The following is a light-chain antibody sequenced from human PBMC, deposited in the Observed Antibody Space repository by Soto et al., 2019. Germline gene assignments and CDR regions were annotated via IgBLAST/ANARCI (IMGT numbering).Light chain of an antibody. Sequence: DIQVTQSPSSVSASVGDRFTITCRSTQDIAGYLDWYQHKPGRTPELLIHGASRLHSGVPARFSGSGSGTDFTLSINSLQPEDFATYYCQQASRFPITFGQGTRLEIK. CDR3: QQASRFPIT. CDR1: QDIAGY. J-gene: IGKJ5*01. V-gene: IGKV1D-12*01. CDR2: GAS.